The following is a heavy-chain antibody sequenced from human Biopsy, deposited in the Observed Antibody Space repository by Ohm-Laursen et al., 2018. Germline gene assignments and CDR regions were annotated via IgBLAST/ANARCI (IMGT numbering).Heavy chain of an antibody. J-gene: IGHJ6*02. CDR1: GVPITAYY. CDR2: IHHSGNT. Sequence: TLSLTCSVSGVPITAYYWSWIRQPPGKGLECIGNIHHSGNTNYNPSLKSRLTISVDTSKNQFSLKLSSVTAADTAVYYCARMDCSGGSCHYYSYGMDVWGQGTTVTVSS. CDR3: ARMDCSGGSCHYYSYGMDV. D-gene: IGHD2-15*01. V-gene: IGHV4-4*09.